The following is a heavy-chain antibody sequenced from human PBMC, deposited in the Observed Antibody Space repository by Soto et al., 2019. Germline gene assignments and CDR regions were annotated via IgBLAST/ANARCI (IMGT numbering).Heavy chain of an antibody. J-gene: IGHJ4*02. CDR3: ARDTYCSSTSCLPGVDY. CDR1: GYTFTSYY. CDR2: INPSGGST. Sequence: QVQLVQSGAEVKKPGASVKVSCKASGYTFTSYYMHWVRQAPGQGLEWMGIINPSGGSTSYAQKFQGRVTMTRDTSTSTVYMELSSLRSEDTAVYYCARDTYCSSTSCLPGVDYWGQGTLVTVSS. D-gene: IGHD2-2*01. V-gene: IGHV1-46*03.